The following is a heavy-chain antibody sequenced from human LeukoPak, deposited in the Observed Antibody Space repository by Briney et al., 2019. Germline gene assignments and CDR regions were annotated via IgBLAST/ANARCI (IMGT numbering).Heavy chain of an antibody. J-gene: IGHJ6*02. Sequence: SETLSLTCSVSGGSISSRSYYWGWVRQPPGKGLEWIGSTYYTGSTYYNPSLRSRVSISGDTSKNQVSLKVNSVTAADKAVYYCARLGAAPGPPHYFYYGMDVWGQGTTVTVS. D-gene: IGHD6-13*01. V-gene: IGHV4-39*01. CDR3: ARLGAAPGPPHYFYYGMDV. CDR1: GGSISSRSYY. CDR2: TYYTGST.